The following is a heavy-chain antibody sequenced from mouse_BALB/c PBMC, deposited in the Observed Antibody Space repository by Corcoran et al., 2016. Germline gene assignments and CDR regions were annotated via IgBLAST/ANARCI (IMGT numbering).Heavy chain of an antibody. Sequence: QIQLVQSGPERKKPGETVKISCKASGYTFTYYGMNWVKQAPGKGLKWMGWINTYTGEPTYADDFKGRFAFSLETSARTAYLQINNLKNEDTATYFCAREPYAMDYWGQGTSVTVSS. CDR3: AREPYAMDY. V-gene: IGHV9-3-1*01. J-gene: IGHJ4*01. CDR2: INTYTGEP. CDR1: GYTFTYYG.